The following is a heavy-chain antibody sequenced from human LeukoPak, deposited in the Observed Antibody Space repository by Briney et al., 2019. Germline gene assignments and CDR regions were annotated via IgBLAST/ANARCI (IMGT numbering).Heavy chain of an antibody. V-gene: IGHV3-21*01. Sequence: PGGPLRFSCAAPGFTFNTYNMNWVRKAPGKGLEWVSSISSSRSSYIYYADSVKGRFTISRDNAKNSLYLQMNSLRAEDTAVYYCAREHSGYDFPGRDYYYMDVWGKGTTVTVSS. CDR3: AREHSGYDFPGRDYYYMDV. CDR2: ISSSRSSYI. J-gene: IGHJ6*03. CDR1: GFTFNTYN. D-gene: IGHD5-12*01.